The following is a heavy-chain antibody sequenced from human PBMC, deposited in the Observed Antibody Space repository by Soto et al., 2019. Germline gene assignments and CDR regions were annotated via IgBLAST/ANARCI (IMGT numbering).Heavy chain of an antibody. CDR2: IKSKTDGGTT. CDR3: ITDLGDF. V-gene: IGHV3-15*07. CDR1: GFTFNDAW. Sequence: EVQLVESGGDLVKPGGSLRLSCAASGFTFNDAWMNWVRQAPGKGLEWVGRIKSKTDGGTTDCAAPVKGRFTISRDDLKNTLYLQMNGLKTEDTGVYYCITDLGDFWGQGTLVTVS. J-gene: IGHJ4*02. D-gene: IGHD3-16*01.